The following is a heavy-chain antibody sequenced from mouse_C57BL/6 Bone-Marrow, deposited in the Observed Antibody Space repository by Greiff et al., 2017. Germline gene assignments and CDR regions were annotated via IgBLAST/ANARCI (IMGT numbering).Heavy chain of an antibody. J-gene: IGHJ2*01. V-gene: IGHV1-69*01. Sequence: QVQLQQPGAELVMPGASVKLSCKASGYTFTSYWMHWVKQRPGQGLEWIGAIDPSDSYTNYNQKFKGKSTLTVDKSSSTAYMQLSSLTSEDSAVYYCAREGYGSSFDYWGQGTTLTVAS. CDR2: IDPSDSYT. D-gene: IGHD1-1*01. CDR1: GYTFTSYW. CDR3: AREGYGSSFDY.